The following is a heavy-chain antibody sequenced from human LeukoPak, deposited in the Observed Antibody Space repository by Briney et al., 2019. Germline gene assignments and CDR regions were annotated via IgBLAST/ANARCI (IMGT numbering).Heavy chain of an antibody. CDR3: TRSDSSGYYPY. D-gene: IGHD3-22*01. V-gene: IGHV3-73*01. J-gene: IGHJ4*02. CDR1: GFTFSGSA. CDR2: IRSKANSYAT. Sequence: GGSLRLSCAASGFTFSGSAMHWVRQASGKGLEWVGRIRSKANSYATAYAASVKGRFTISRDDSKNTAYLQMNSLKTEDTAVYYCTRSDSSGYYPYWGQGTLVTVSS.